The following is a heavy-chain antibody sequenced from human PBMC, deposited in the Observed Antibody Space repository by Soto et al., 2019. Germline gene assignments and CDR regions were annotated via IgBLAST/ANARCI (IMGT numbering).Heavy chain of an antibody. V-gene: IGHV3-15*07. J-gene: IGHJ4*02. CDR3: TTVWGEDHGVFDY. D-gene: IGHD3-16*01. CDR2: IKSKTDGGTT. CDR1: GFTFSNAW. Sequence: GGSLRLSCAASGFTFSNAWMNWVRQAPGKGLEWVGRIKSKTDGGTTDYAAPVKGRFTISRDDSKNTLYLQMNSLKTEDTAMYYCTTVWGEDHGVFDYWGQGTLVTVSS.